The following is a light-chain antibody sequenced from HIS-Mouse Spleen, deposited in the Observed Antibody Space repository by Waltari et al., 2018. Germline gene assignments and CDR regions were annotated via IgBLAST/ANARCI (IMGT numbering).Light chain of an antibody. Sequence: QAVLTQPSSLSASPGASASLTCTLRSGINVGTYRIYWYQQKPGSPPQYLLRYKSDSDKQQGSGVPSRFSGSKDASANAGILLISGLQSEHEADYYCMIWHSSAWVFGGGTKLTVL. CDR1: SGINVGTYR. CDR2: YKSDSDK. V-gene: IGLV5-45*02. CDR3: MIWHSSAWV. J-gene: IGLJ3*02.